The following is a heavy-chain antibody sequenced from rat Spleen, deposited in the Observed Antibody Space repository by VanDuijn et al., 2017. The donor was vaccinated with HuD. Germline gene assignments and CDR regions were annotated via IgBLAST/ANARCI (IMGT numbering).Heavy chain of an antibody. Sequence: EVKLVESGGGLVQPGRSLKLSCVASGFNFNDYWMGWVRQAPGKGLEWIGEINKDSSRIKYTPSLKDKFTISRDNAQNTLYLQMNKRGSEETAIYYCAREANGIVDWGQGVMVTVSS. V-gene: IGHV4-2*01. D-gene: IGHD1-11*01. CDR2: INKDSSRI. J-gene: IGHJ2*01. CDR3: AREANGIVD. CDR1: GFNFNDYW.